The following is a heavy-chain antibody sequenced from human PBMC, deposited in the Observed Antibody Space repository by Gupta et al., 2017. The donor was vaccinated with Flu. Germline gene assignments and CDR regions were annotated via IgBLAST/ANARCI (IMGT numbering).Heavy chain of an antibody. Sequence: QVQLRESGPGLVKPSETLSLTCTVSGGSITSHFWTWIRPPPGKGMEWIWFIYYSGSTNYIPSLKSRGSISKDTSKNQFSLKLSSVTAADTAVDYCARCDTYSSGWYFDHWGQGDLVTVSS. CDR1: GGSITSHF. CDR3: ARCDTYSSGWYFDH. V-gene: IGHV4-59*08. CDR2: IYYSGST. D-gene: IGHD6-19*01. J-gene: IGHJ4*02.